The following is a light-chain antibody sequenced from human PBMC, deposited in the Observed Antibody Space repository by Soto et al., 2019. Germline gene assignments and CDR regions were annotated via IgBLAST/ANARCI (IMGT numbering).Light chain of an antibody. CDR2: EAS. CDR3: QQYNSYSPYT. Sequence: EIVLTQSPATLSLSPGERATLSCRASQSVSSYLAWYQQKPGQAPRLLMYEASTRATGIPARFSGGGSGTDFTLTISSLEPEDFAVYYCQQYNSYSPYTFGQGTNLEIK. V-gene: IGKV3-11*01. J-gene: IGKJ2*01. CDR1: QSVSSY.